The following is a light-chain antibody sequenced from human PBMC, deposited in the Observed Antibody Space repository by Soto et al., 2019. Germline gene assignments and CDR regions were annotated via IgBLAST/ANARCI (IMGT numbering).Light chain of an antibody. Sequence: QSVLTQPPSVSGAPGQRVTISCTGSSSNIGAGYDVHWYRQLPGTAPKLLIYDNNNRPSGVPDRFSGSKSGTSASLAITGLQAEDEADYYCQSYDSSLSGWVFSGGTKLTVL. CDR1: SSNIGAGYD. CDR2: DNN. CDR3: QSYDSSLSGWV. V-gene: IGLV1-40*01. J-gene: IGLJ3*02.